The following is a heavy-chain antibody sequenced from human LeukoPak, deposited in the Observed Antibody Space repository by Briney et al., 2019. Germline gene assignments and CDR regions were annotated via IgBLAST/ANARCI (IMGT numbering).Heavy chain of an antibody. CDR2: ISVSGSTT. V-gene: IGHV3-23*01. CDR3: AKGRRFLEWLLLDS. J-gene: IGHJ4*02. D-gene: IGHD3-3*01. Sequence: GASLRLSCAASGFTFSSFAMSWVRQAPGKGLECVSTISVSGSTTYYADSVKGRFTISRDSSKNTLYLRMKSVRAEDTAVYYCAKGRRFLEWLLLDSWGQGILVTATS. CDR1: GFTFSSFA.